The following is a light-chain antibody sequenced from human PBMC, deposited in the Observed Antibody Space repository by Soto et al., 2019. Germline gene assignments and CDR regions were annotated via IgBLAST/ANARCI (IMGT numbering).Light chain of an antibody. V-gene: IGLV2-11*01. CDR3: WSDAGGYNPVV. J-gene: IGLJ2*01. Sequence: QSALTQPRSVSGSPGQSVTISCTGTSSDVGGYNYVSWYQQHPGKAPKLMIYGVSERPSGVPDRFSGSKSGNTASLTISGLQAEDEADYYCWSDAGGYNPVVFGGGTKLTVL. CDR1: SSDVGGYNY. CDR2: GVS.